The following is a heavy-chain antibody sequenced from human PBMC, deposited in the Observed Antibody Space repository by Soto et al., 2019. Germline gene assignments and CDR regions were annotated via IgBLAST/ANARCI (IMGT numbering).Heavy chain of an antibody. Sequence: XSVKVSCKASGGTFSSYAISWVRQAPGQGLEWMGGIIPIFGTANYAQKFQGRVTITANESTSTAYMELSSLRSEDTAVYYCARGIYGSGSYYTTPNYYYYGMDVWGQGNTVTVSS. CDR3: ARGIYGSGSYYTTPNYYYYGMDV. CDR1: GGTFSSYA. V-gene: IGHV1-69*13. J-gene: IGHJ6*02. CDR2: IIPIFGTA. D-gene: IGHD3-10*01.